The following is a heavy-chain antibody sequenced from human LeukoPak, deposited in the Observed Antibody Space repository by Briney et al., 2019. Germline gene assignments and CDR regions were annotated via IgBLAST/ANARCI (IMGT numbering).Heavy chain of an antibody. CDR1: GGSISSYY. J-gene: IGHJ5*02. CDR3: ARKVAGNGWFDP. CDR2: IFYSGSA. D-gene: IGHD6-19*01. Sequence: SDTLSLTFTVSGGSISSYYWSWIRQPPGKGLDWIGYIFYSGSANYNPSLKSRVTISVDTSKNQFSLKLRSVTAADTAVYYCARKVAGNGWFDPWGQGTLVTVSS. V-gene: IGHV4-59*12.